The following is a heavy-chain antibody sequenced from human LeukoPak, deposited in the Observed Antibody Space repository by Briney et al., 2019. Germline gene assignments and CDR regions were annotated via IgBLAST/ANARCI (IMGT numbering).Heavy chain of an antibody. CDR1: GFTFGYHA. D-gene: IGHD4-11*01. V-gene: IGHV3-64*01. CDR3: ARRVADTDYLGMNF. CDR2: ISANGGST. Sequence: GGCLRLSCEASGFTFGYHAMHWDRQAPGKGLEYVSAISANGGSTYYANSVKCRFTISRDNSKNMLYFQMDSLIPEDMGVYYCARRVADTDYLGMNFWAQGTTVTVS. J-gene: IGHJ6*02.